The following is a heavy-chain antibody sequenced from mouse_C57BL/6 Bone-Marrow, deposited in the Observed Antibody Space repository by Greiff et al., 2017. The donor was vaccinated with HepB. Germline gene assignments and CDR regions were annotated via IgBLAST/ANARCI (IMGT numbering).Heavy chain of an antibody. CDR3: VYAHYFDY. D-gene: IGHD1-1*01. CDR1: GFTFSSYG. CDR2: ISSGGSYT. V-gene: IGHV5-6*01. J-gene: IGHJ2*01. Sequence: EVKVVESGGDLVKPGGSLKLSCAASGFTFSSYGMSWVRQTPDKRLEWVATISSGGSYTYYPDSVKGRFTISRDNAKNTLYLQMSSLKSEDTAMYYCVYAHYFDYWGQGTTLTVSS.